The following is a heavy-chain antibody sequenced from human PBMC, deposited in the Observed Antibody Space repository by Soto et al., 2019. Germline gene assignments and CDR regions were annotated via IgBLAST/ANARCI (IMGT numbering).Heavy chain of an antibody. CDR3: ARAGDNTNLFGELLLLYYPSGMDV. J-gene: IGHJ6*02. D-gene: IGHD3-10*02. Sequence: PSETLSLTCIVSDGSISGYFWSWIRQPPGKGLEWIGYIHDTETTNYNPSLKSRVTMSLDTSKNQLSLRLASVTAADTAVYYCARAGDNTNLFGELLLLYYPSGMDVWGQGTIVTVS. V-gene: IGHV4-59*01. CDR2: IHDTETT. CDR1: DGSISGYF.